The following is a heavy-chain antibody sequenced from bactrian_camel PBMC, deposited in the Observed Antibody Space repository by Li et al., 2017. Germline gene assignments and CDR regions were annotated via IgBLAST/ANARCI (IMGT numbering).Heavy chain of an antibody. V-gene: IGHV3S28*01. CDR1: GYTYRRYR. D-gene: IGHD3*01. J-gene: IGHJ4*01. CDR2: IYTGGGST. CDR3: VAGRSEVCRLWYGRYNN. Sequence: QLVESGGGSVQAGGSLRLSCAASGYTYRRYRMGWFRQAPGKEREGVAVIYTGGGSTYYADWVKGRFTMSQDADKNTLYLQMNNLKPEDTGMYYCVAGRSEVCRLWYGRYNNWGQGTQVTVS.